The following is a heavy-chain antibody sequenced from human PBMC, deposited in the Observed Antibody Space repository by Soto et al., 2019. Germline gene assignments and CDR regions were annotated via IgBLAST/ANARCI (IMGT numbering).Heavy chain of an antibody. Sequence: QLQLQESGPGLVKPSETLSLTCTVSGGSISSSSYYWGWIRQPPGKGLEWIGSIYYSGSTYYNPSLKSRVTISVDTSKNQFSLNRSSVTAADTAVYYCARLVRGRLRVYYWGQGTLVTVSS. D-gene: IGHD3-16*01. CDR1: GGSISSSSYY. CDR3: ARLVRGRLRVYY. V-gene: IGHV4-39*01. CDR2: IYYSGST. J-gene: IGHJ4*02.